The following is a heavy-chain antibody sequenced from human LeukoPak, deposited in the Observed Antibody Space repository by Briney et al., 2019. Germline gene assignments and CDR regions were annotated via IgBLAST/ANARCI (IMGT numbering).Heavy chain of an antibody. D-gene: IGHD4-17*01. CDR2: IHYRGTT. CDR1: GASFSSYY. Sequence: SETLSLTCTVSGASFSSYYWNWIRQSPGKGLEWLGNIHYRGTTNYNPSLKNRVTLSLDTSKSQFVLKVTSVTAADTAVYYCARDEHGDFQGFDYWGQGTRVTVSS. V-gene: IGHV4-59*13. CDR3: ARDEHGDFQGFDY. J-gene: IGHJ4*02.